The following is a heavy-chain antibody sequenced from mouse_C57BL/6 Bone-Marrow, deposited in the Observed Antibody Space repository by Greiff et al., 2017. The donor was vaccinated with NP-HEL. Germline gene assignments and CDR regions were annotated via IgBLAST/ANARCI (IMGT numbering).Heavy chain of an antibody. Sequence: EVMLVESEGGLVQPGSSMKLSCTASGFTFSDYYMAWVRQVPEKGLEWVANINYDGSSTYYLDSLKSRFIISRVNAKNILYLQMSSLKSEDTATYYCARDGLYDVGAMDYWGQGTSVTVSS. J-gene: IGHJ4*01. CDR3: ARDGLYDVGAMDY. V-gene: IGHV5-16*01. CDR2: INYDGSST. D-gene: IGHD2-12*01. CDR1: GFTFSDYY.